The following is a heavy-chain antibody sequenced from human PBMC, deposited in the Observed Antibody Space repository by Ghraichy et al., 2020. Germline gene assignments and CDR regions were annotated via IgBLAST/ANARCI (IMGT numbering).Heavy chain of an antibody. CDR3: ARDLGGYGSNRNPTFDY. D-gene: IGHD4-23*01. CDR2: ISSSSSYI. J-gene: IGHJ4*02. Sequence: GESLNISCAASGFTFSSYSMNWVRQAPGKGLEWVSSISSSSSYIYYADSVKGRFTISRDNAKNSLYLQMNSLRAEDTAVYYCARDLGGYGSNRNPTFDYWGQGTLVTVSS. V-gene: IGHV3-21*01. CDR1: GFTFSSYS.